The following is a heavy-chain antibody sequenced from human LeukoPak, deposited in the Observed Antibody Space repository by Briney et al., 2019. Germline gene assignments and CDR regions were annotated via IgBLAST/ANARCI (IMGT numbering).Heavy chain of an antibody. CDR1: GFTVSTDY. CDR2: IYRDGST. J-gene: IGHJ4*02. CDR3: AKACTTAARQPFDS. V-gene: IGHV3-53*01. D-gene: IGHD6-6*01. Sequence: GGSLRLSCAASGFTVSTDYMSWVRQALGKGLEWVSSIYRDGSTYYVDFVKGRFTISRDNSKNTLDLQMKSLRAEDTAIYYCAKACTTAARQPFDSWGQGTLVTVSS.